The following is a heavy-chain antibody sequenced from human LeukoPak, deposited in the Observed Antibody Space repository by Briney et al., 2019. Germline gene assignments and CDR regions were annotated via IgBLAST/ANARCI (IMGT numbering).Heavy chain of an antibody. J-gene: IGHJ4*02. CDR2: INPSGGST. Sequence: GASVKVSCKASGYTFTSYYMHWVRQAPEQGLEWMGIINPSGGSTSYAQKFQGRVTMTRDTSTSTVYMELSSLRSEDTAVYYCARAGGRPTGVSAAFDYWGQGTLVTVSS. V-gene: IGHV1-46*01. CDR1: GYTFTSYY. CDR3: ARAGGRPTGVSAAFDY. D-gene: IGHD4-4*01.